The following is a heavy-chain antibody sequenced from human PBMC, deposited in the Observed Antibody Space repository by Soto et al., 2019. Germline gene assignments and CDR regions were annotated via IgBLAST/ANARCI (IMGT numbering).Heavy chain of an antibody. J-gene: IGHJ4*02. CDR1: GGSISSGGYY. D-gene: IGHD3-22*01. V-gene: IGHV4-31*03. CDR2: IYYSGST. Sequence: PSETLSLTCTVSGGSISSGGYYWSWIRQHPGKGLEWIGYIYYSGSTYYNPSLKSRVTISVDTSKNQFSLKLSSVTAADTAVYYCARGYYYDSSGYYQGTRTNSRLDYWGQGTLVTVSS. CDR3: ARGYYYDSSGYYQGTRTNSRLDY.